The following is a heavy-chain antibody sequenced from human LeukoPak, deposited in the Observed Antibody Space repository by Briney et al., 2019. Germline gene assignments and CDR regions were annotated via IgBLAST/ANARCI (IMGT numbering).Heavy chain of an antibody. D-gene: IGHD3-10*01. CDR3: ARAVGWPYADLDY. Sequence: GGSLRLSCAASGFTFSSFSMNWVRQAPGKGLEWVSYISSSSSTIYYADSVKGRFTISRDNAKNSLYLQMNSLRAEDTAVYYCARAVGWPYADLDYWGQGTLVTVSS. CDR2: ISSSSSTI. V-gene: IGHV3-48*04. J-gene: IGHJ4*02. CDR1: GFTFSSFS.